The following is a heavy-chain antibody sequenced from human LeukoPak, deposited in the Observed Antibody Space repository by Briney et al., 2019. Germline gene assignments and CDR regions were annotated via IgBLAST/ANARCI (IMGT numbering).Heavy chain of an antibody. Sequence: SETLSLTCTVSGGSISSSSYSWGWIRQPPGKGLEWIGSIYYSGSTYYNPSLKSRVTISVDTSKNQFSLKLSSVTAADTAVYYCARHVPYYDFWSGYLGYWGQGTLVTVSS. CDR2: IYYSGST. CDR3: ARHVPYYDFWSGYLGY. D-gene: IGHD3-3*01. J-gene: IGHJ4*02. CDR1: GGSISSSSYS. V-gene: IGHV4-39*01.